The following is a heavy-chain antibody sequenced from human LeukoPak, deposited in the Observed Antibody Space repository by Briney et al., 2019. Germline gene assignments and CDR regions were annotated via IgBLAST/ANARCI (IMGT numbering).Heavy chain of an antibody. Sequence: GESLKISCKGSGYSFTSYWIGWVRQMPGKGLEWMGIIYPGDSDTRYSPSFQGQVTISTDKSISTAYLQWSSLKASDTAMYYCASGGMSSGYDVVEYYFDYWGQGTLVTVSS. V-gene: IGHV5-51*01. CDR2: IYPGDSDT. CDR3: ASGGMSSGYDVVEYYFDY. D-gene: IGHD5-12*01. J-gene: IGHJ4*02. CDR1: GYSFTSYW.